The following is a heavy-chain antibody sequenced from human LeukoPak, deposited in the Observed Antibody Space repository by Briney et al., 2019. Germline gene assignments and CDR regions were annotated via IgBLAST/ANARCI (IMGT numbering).Heavy chain of an antibody. D-gene: IGHD3-22*01. V-gene: IGHV3-74*01. Sequence: QPGGSLRLSCAASGFTLSIYWMHWVRQVPGKGLVWVSRIHSDGSSTNYADSAKGPFTISRDNSKNTLYLQMNSLRAEDTAVYYCAKDRDYDSLDYWGQGTLVTVSS. CDR2: IHSDGSST. CDR1: GFTLSIYW. J-gene: IGHJ4*02. CDR3: AKDRDYDSLDY.